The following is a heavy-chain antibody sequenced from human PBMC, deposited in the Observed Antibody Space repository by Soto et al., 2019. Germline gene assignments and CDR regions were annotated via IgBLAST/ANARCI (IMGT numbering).Heavy chain of an antibody. CDR2: IYYSGSA. J-gene: IGHJ4*02. CDR1: GGSISSSSYY. CDR3: ARQKYSSLSFDY. Sequence: SETLSLTCTVSGGSISSSSYYWGWSRQPPGKGLEWIGSIYYSGSAYYNPSLKSRVTISVDTSKNQFSLKLSSVTAADTAVYYCARQKYSSLSFDYWGQGTLVTVSS. D-gene: IGHD6-6*01. V-gene: IGHV4-39*01.